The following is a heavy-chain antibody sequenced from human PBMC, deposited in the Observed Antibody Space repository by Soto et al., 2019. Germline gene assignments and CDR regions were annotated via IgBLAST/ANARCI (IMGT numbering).Heavy chain of an antibody. V-gene: IGHV4-59*01. Sequence: SETLSLTCTVSGGSISSYYWSWIRQPPGKGLEWIGYIYYSGSTNYNPSLKSRVTISVDTSKNQFSLKLSSVTAADTAVYYCARDRVADGGFEPWGQGPLVTVSS. J-gene: IGHJ5*02. D-gene: IGHD2-15*01. CDR1: GGSISSYY. CDR3: ARDRVADGGFEP. CDR2: IYYSGST.